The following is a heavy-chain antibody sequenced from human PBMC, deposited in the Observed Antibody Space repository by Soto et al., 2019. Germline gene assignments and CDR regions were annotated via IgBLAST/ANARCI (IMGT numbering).Heavy chain of an antibody. V-gene: IGHV4-39*01. J-gene: IGHJ4*02. Sequence: SETLSLTCTVSGGSISSSSYYWGWIRQPPGKGLEWIGSIYYSGSTYYNPSLKSRVTISVDTSKNQFSLKLSSVTAADTAVYYCARNERQLVFDYWGQGTLVTVSS. CDR3: ARNERQLVFDY. D-gene: IGHD6-6*01. CDR1: GGSISSSSYY. CDR2: IYYSGST.